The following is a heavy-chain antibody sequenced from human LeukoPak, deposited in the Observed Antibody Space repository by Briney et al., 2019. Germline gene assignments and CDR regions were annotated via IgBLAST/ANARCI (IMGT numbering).Heavy chain of an antibody. CDR2: INPNSGGT. CDR1: GYTFTGYY. D-gene: IGHD3-3*01. J-gene: IGHJ6*02. V-gene: IGHV1-2*04. CDR3: ARDQQYYDFWSGYWYGMDV. Sequence: ASVKVSCKASGYTFTGYYMHWVRQAPGQGLEWMGWINPNSGGTNYAQKFQGWVTMTRDTSISTAYMELSRLRSDDTAVYYCARDQQYYDFWSGYWYGMDVWGQGTTVTVSS.